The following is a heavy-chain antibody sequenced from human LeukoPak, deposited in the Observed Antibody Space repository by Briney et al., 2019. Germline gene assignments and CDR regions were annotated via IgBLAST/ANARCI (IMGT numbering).Heavy chain of an antibody. CDR2: ISSSSSYI. D-gene: IGHD6-6*01. CDR1: GFTFSSYS. V-gene: IGHV3-21*01. CDR3: ARGIAARPPLRDH. J-gene: IGHJ4*02. Sequence: GGSLRLSCAASGFTFSSYSMNWVRQAPGKGLEWVSSISSSSSYIYYANSVKGRFTISRDNAKNSLYLQMNSLRAEDTAVYYCARGIAARPPLRDHWGQGTLVTVCS.